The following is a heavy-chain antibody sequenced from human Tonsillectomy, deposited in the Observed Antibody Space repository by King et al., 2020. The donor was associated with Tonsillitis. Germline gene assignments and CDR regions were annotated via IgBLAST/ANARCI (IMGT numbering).Heavy chain of an antibody. CDR1: GFTFSSYG. CDR3: AKEIKQQLDPYYYYYGMDV. Sequence: QLVQSGGGVVQPGRSLRLSCAASGFTFSSYGMHWVRQAPGKGLEWVAVISYDGSNKYYSDSVKGRFTISRDNSKNTLYLQMNSLGAEDTAVYYCAKEIKQQLDPYYYYYGMDVWGQGTTVTVSS. D-gene: IGHD6-13*01. V-gene: IGHV3-30*18. J-gene: IGHJ6*02. CDR2: ISYDGSNK.